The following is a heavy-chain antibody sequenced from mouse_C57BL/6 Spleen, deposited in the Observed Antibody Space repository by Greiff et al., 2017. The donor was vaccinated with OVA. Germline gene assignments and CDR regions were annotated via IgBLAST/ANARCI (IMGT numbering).Heavy chain of an antibody. CDR1: GYTFTSYW. V-gene: IGHV1-69*01. CDR2: IDPSDSYT. Sequence: QVQLKQPGAELVMPGASVKLSCKASGYTFTSYWMHWVKQRPGQGLEWIGEIDPSDSYTNYNQKFKGKSTLTVDKSSSTAYMQLSSLTSEDSAVYYCARGSYDRVDYWGQGTTLTVSS. J-gene: IGHJ2*01. D-gene: IGHD2-12*01. CDR3: ARGSYDRVDY.